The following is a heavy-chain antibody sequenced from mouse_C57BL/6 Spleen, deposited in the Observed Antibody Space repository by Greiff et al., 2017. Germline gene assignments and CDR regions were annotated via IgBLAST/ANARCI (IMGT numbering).Heavy chain of an antibody. CDR1: GFNIKDDY. V-gene: IGHV14-4*01. CDR2: IDPENGDT. D-gene: IGHD1-1*01. J-gene: IGHJ4*01. Sequence: VQLQQSGAELVRPGASVKLSCTASGFNIKDDYMHWVKQRPEQGLEWIGWIDPENGDTEYASKFQGKATITADTSSNTAYLQLSSLTSEDTAVYYCTWGTTYAMDYWGQGTSVTVSS. CDR3: TWGTTYAMDY.